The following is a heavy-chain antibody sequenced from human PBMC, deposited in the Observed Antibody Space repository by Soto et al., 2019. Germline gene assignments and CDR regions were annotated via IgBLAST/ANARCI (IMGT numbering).Heavy chain of an antibody. V-gene: IGHV4-59*08. CDR1: GGSISSYY. Sequence: QVQLQESGPGLVKPSETLSLTCTVSGGSISSYYWSWIRQPPGKGLEWLGYTYYSGSTNYNPSLKSRVTISVGASKNQFSLKLSSVTAADTSVYYCARRWGATFDSWGQGTLVTVSS. CDR2: TYYSGST. CDR3: ARRWGATFDS. J-gene: IGHJ4*02. D-gene: IGHD1-26*01.